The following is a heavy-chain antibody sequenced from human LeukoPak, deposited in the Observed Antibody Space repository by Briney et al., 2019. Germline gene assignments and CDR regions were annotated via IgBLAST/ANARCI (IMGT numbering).Heavy chain of an antibody. CDR1: GFTFSDYE. CDR2: IRGSGSTI. J-gene: IGHJ5*02. Sequence: VGSLRLSCAVSGFTFSDYEMNWVRQAPGKGLEWVSYIRGSGSTISYADSVKGRFTISRDNAKNSLFLQMNSLRAEDTAVYYCARDRCSGGTCYSAHPGDPWGQGTLVTVSS. CDR3: ARDRCSGGTCYSAHPGDP. D-gene: IGHD2-15*01. V-gene: IGHV3-48*03.